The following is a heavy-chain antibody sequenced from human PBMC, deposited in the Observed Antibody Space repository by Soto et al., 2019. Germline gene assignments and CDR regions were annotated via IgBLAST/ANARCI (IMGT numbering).Heavy chain of an antibody. V-gene: IGHV4-4*02. CDR3: ARDSRYCTDGGCSIMRDAVEV. Sequence: QAQLQESGPGLVRPSGTLSLTCTVSRFSVTNNKYWNWVRQSPGKALAWIGGISHSGATYDNPSLSVRASTSMDKSKNQISLNLTSVTAADTAVYYCARDSRYCTDGGCSIMRDAVEVWGQGTLVTVSS. J-gene: IGHJ3*01. CDR1: RFSVTNNKY. CDR2: ISHSGAT. D-gene: IGHD2-15*01.